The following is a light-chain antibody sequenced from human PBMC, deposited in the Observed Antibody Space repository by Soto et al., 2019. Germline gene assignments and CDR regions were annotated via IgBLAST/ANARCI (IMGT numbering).Light chain of an antibody. CDR1: RSVSSR. V-gene: IGKV1-5*01. Sequence: DIQRTLSPSTLSASVADRVTIPCRAIRSVSSRLAWYQQKPGRAPKFLIYDASSLETGVPSKFSGSGSGTEFTLTINSLQPDDFAVYYCQQYDNWPVTFGGGTKVDIK. CDR2: DAS. J-gene: IGKJ4*01. CDR3: QQYDNWPVT.